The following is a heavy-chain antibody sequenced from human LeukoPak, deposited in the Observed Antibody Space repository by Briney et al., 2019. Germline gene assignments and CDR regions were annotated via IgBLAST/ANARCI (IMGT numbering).Heavy chain of an antibody. CDR2: INSRSTTI. CDR1: IFIFDTYI. CDR3: ATYSTSSASDS. Sequence: GGSLRLSCAASIFIFDTYIMNWVRQPPGKGLEWVSYINSRSTTIYYADSVKGRFTISRDNAKNSLYLQMNSLRAEDTAVYYCATYSTSSASDSWGQGTLVTVSS. J-gene: IGHJ4*02. V-gene: IGHV3-48*01. D-gene: IGHD6-6*01.